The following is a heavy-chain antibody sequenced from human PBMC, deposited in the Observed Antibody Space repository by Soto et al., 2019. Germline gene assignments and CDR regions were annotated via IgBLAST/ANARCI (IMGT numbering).Heavy chain of an antibody. D-gene: IGHD2-21*01. J-gene: IGHJ6*02. Sequence: QVHLVQSGGEVKKPGASVKVSCKASGYRFTSSGFSWVRQAPGQSLEWMGWISAYNGNTLYAQKFKGRVTMTTDTSTSTAYMELGSLRSDDTAVYYCATDPYCGSAPGCSALDAWGQGTSVTVSS. CDR2: ISAYNGNT. CDR3: ATDPYCGSAPGCSALDA. V-gene: IGHV1-18*04. CDR1: GYRFTSSG.